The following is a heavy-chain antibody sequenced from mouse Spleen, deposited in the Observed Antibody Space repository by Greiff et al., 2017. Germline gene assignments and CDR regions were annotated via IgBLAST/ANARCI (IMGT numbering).Heavy chain of an antibody. CDR1: GYSFTGYY. CDR3: ARRHYGYWYFDV. J-gene: IGHJ1*01. Sequence: VQLKESGPELVKPGASVKISCKASGYSFTGYYMNWVKQSPEKSLEWIGEINPSTGGTTYNQKFKAKATLTVDKSSSTAYMQLKSLTSEDSAVYYCARRHYGYWYFDVWGAGTTVTVSS. CDR2: INPSTGGT. V-gene: IGHV1-42*01. D-gene: IGHD1-1*01.